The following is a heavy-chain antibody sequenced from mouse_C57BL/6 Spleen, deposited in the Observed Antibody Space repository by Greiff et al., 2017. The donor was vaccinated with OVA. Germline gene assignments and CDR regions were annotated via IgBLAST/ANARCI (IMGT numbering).Heavy chain of an antibody. J-gene: IGHJ1*03. Sequence: EVQLQESGGDLVKPGGSLKLSCAASGFTFSSYGMSWVRQTPDKRLEWVATISSGGSYTYYPDSVKGRFTISRDNAKNTLYLQMSSPKSEDTAMYYCAKGGYSGYFDVWGTGTTVTVSS. V-gene: IGHV5-6*01. CDR1: GFTFSSYG. CDR3: AKGGYSGYFDV. D-gene: IGHD3-2*02. CDR2: ISSGGSYT.